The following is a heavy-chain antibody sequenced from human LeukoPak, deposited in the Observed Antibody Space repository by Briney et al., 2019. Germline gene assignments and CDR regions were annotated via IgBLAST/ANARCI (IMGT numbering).Heavy chain of an antibody. D-gene: IGHD6-6*01. CDR3: ARGGSRSYTSSTLDY. Sequence: PSETLSLTCSVSGGSITVYYRNWIRQSPGKGLEWIGSISYSGSTNYNPSLKSRVTISIDTSKNRFSLKVSSVIAADTAMYYCARGGSRSYTSSTLDYWGQGTLVTVSS. J-gene: IGHJ4*02. CDR2: ISYSGST. CDR1: GGSITVYY. V-gene: IGHV4-59*12.